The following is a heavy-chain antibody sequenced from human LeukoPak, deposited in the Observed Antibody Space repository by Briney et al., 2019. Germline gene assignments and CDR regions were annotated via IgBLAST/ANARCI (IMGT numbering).Heavy chain of an antibody. CDR2: ISWNSGSI. Sequence: GGSLRLSCAASGFTFDDYAMHWVRQAPGKGLEWVSGISWNSGSIGYADSVKGRFTTSRDNAKNSLYLQMNSLRAEDTALYYCAKDMGYCSSTSCYTLDYWGQGTLVTVSS. D-gene: IGHD2-2*02. CDR1: GFTFDDYA. V-gene: IGHV3-9*01. CDR3: AKDMGYCSSTSCYTLDY. J-gene: IGHJ4*02.